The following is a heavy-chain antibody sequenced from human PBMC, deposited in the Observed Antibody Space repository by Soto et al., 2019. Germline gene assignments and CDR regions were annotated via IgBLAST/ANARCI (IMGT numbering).Heavy chain of an antibody. D-gene: IGHD2-15*01. CDR3: ARHTPAISISDH. CDR2: IYYIGIT. J-gene: IGHJ4*02. V-gene: IGHV4-39*01. Sequence: SETLSLTCTVSGGSISSGDYYWSWIRQPPGMGLDWIGSIYYIGITYYNPSLESRVTISVDTSKNQFSLKLSSVTAADTAVYYCARHTPAISISDHWGQGTLVTVSS. CDR1: GGSISSGDYY.